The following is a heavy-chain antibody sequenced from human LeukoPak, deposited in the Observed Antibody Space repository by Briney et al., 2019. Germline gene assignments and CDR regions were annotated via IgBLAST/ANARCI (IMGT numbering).Heavy chain of an antibody. D-gene: IGHD6-19*01. J-gene: IGHJ4*02. CDR3: ARDPSGWYFVDY. V-gene: IGHV3-21*05. Sequence: GGSLRLSCAASGFTFSSYSMNWVRQAPGKGLEWVSYISSSSSYIYYAHSVKGRFTISRDNAKNSLYLQMNSLRAEDTAVYYCARDPSGWYFVDYWGQGTLVTVSS. CDR2: ISSSSSYI. CDR1: GFTFSSYS.